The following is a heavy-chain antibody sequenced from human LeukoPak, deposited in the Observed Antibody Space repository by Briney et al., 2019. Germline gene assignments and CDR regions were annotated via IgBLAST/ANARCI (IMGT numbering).Heavy chain of an antibody. CDR2: ISYDGSNK. CDR1: GFTFSSYG. J-gene: IGHJ4*02. Sequence: GGSLRLSCAASGFTFSSYGMHWVRQAPGKGLEWVAVISYDGSNKYYADSVKGRFTISRDNSKNTLYLQMNSLRAEDTAVYYCARTGGEGSLLWFGELLDWGQGTLVTVSS. D-gene: IGHD3-10*01. CDR3: ARTGGEGSLLWFGELLD. V-gene: IGHV3-30*03.